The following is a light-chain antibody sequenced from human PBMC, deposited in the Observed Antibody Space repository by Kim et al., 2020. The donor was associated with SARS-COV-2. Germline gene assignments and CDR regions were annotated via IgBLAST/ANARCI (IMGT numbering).Light chain of an antibody. J-gene: IGLJ3*02. CDR2: GKN. V-gene: IGLV3-19*01. CDR1: SLETSY. CDR3: SSRDTTNNHVV. Sequence: ALGHTVKITCQGDSLETSYATWYQQKPGQAPVLVIYGKNNRPSGIPDRFSGSSSANTASLTITGAQAEDEADYYCSSRDTTNNHVVFGGGTQLTVL.